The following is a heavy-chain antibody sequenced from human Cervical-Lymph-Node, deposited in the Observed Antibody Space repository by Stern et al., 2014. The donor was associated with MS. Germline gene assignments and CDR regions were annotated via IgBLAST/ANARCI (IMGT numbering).Heavy chain of an antibody. CDR3: MGVGDAMHV. Sequence: VQLGESGGGVVQPGRSLTLSCAASGFSLSNSAMHWVRQAPGKGLEWVAVMSFVGGNKKYGDSVKGRFSISRDMANNTLFLQMNSLRLEDTAVYYCMGVGDAMHVWGQGTTVIVSS. V-gene: IGHV3-30*03. CDR2: MSFVGGNK. J-gene: IGHJ6*02. CDR1: GFSLSNSA.